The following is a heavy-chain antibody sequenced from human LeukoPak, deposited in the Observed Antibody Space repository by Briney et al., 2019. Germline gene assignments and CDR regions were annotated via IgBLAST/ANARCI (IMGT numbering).Heavy chain of an antibody. J-gene: IGHJ4*02. CDR2: ISSSSSTI. D-gene: IGHD3-10*01. CDR1: GFTFSSYS. V-gene: IGHV3-48*04. Sequence: PGGSLRLSCAASGFTFSSYSMNWVRQAPGKGLEWVSYISSSSSTIYYADSVKGRFTISRDNAKNLLYLQMNSLRAEDSAVYYCARLWGYYGLGSLDYWGQGTLVTVSS. CDR3: ARLWGYYGLGSLDY.